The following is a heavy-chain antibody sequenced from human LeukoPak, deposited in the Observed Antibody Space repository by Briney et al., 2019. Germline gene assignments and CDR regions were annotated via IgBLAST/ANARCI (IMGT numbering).Heavy chain of an antibody. CDR3: ARSSSGSYYNGFDY. J-gene: IGHJ4*02. V-gene: IGHV3-7*01. CDR2: IKQDGSEK. Sequence: GGSLRLSCAASGFTFSSYWMSWVRQAPGKGLEWVANIKQDGSEKYYVDSVKGRFTISRDNAKNSLYLQMNSLRAEDTAVYYCARSSSGSYYNGFDYWGQGTLVTVSS. D-gene: IGHD3-10*01. CDR1: GFTFSSYW.